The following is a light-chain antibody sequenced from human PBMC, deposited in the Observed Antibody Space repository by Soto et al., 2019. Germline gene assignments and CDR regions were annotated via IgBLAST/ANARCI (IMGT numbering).Light chain of an antibody. J-gene: IGLJ1*01. V-gene: IGLV2-11*01. CDR1: TSDIGAYNY. CDR3: FSHRGGDSHV. Sequence: QSALTQPRSVSGSPGQSVTISCTGTTSDIGAYNYVSWYQQHPGKAPKLMIYEVSNRPSGVSNRFSGSKSGNTASLTISGLQAEDEADYYCFSHRGGDSHVFGTGTKLTVL. CDR2: EVS.